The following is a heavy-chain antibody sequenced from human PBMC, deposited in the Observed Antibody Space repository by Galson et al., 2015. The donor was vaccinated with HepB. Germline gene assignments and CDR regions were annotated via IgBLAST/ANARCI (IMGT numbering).Heavy chain of an antibody. CDR3: ARNPSSDWYIDY. D-gene: IGHD6-19*01. Sequence: SLRLSCADPGFIFSGYTMNCVRQAQGGGLEWVSSISGSSTVTYYADSVKGRLTISRDNVRNSVYLQMKSLRGEDTAIYYCARNPSSDWYIDYWGQGARVTVSS. J-gene: IGHJ4*02. CDR1: GFIFSGYT. V-gene: IGHV3-21*06. CDR2: ISGSSTVT.